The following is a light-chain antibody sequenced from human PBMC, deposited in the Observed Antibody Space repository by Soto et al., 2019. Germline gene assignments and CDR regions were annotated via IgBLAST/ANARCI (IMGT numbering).Light chain of an antibody. V-gene: IGLV7-43*01. CDR3: LLFYGGARV. CDR2: GTS. J-gene: IGLJ3*02. CDR1: TGAVTSDYY. Sequence: QAVVAQEPSLTVSPGGTVTLTCASSTGAVTSDYYPNWFQQRRGQAPRALIYGTSNKHSWTPARFSGSLLGGKAALTLSGVQPEDEAEYYCLLFYGGARVFGGGTKLTVL.